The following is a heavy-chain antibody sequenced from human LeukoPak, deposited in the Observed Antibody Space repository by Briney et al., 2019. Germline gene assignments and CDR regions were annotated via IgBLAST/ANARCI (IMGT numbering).Heavy chain of an antibody. Sequence: VASVKVSCKASGYTFTSYYMHWVRQAPGQGLEWMGIINPSGGSTSYAQKFPGRVTMTRDTSTSTVYMELSSLRSEDTAVYYCARVVGITGTTDYWGQGTLVTVSS. CDR3: ARVVGITGTTDY. J-gene: IGHJ4*02. CDR1: GYTFTSYY. D-gene: IGHD1-7*01. V-gene: IGHV1-46*01. CDR2: INPSGGST.